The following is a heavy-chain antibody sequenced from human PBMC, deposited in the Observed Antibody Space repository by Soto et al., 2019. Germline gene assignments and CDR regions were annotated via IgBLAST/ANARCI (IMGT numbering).Heavy chain of an antibody. CDR2: IYYGGST. Sequence: PSETLSLTCAVSGYSISRGYYWGWLRQPPGKGVEWIGSIYYGGSTYYNPSLNSGVTISIAMTNTHTSLILISVTASDTAVYYCARVGPWVPYYCDSSHYTFENWFDPWGQGTLVTVSS. D-gene: IGHD3-22*01. V-gene: IGHV4-38-2*01. CDR3: ARVGPWVPYYCDSSHYTFENWFDP. CDR1: GYSISRGYY. J-gene: IGHJ5*02.